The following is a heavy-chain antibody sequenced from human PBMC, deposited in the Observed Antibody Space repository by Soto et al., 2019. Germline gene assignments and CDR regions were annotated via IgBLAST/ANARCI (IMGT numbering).Heavy chain of an antibody. CDR1: GYTFSRYG. CDR3: AKNGQPPYYYYGMDV. CDR2: ISGYNGDT. D-gene: IGHD2-8*01. V-gene: IGHV1-18*01. Sequence: GPGAKKPGASVKVSCKASGYTFSRYGISWVRQAPGQGLEWMGWISGYNGDTKYAQKVQGRVTMTIDTSTYTAYMELRSLTSDDTAIYYWAKNGQPPYYYYGMDVWGQGTTVTVSS. J-gene: IGHJ6*02.